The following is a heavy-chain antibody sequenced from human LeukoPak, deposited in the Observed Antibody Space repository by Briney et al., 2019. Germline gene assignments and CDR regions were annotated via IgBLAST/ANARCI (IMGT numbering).Heavy chain of an antibody. J-gene: IGHJ4*02. CDR3: ARGQQAFDY. D-gene: IGHD6-13*01. V-gene: IGHV3-23*01. Sequence: GGSLRLSCAASGFTFSSYAMSWVRQAPGKGLEWVSAISGSGGSTYYADSVKGRFTIFRDNSKNTLYLQMNSLRAEGTAVYYCARGQQAFDYWGQGTLVTVSS. CDR1: GFTFSSYA. CDR2: ISGSGGST.